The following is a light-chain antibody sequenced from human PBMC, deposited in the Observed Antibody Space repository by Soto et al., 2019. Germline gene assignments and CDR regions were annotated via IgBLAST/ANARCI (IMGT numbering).Light chain of an antibody. Sequence: QSVLTQPPSASGTPGQRVAISCSGSSSNIGSHTVNWYQQLPGTAPKLLIYGNDQRPSGVPDRFSGSKSGTSASLAISGLQSEDEDDYYCAAWDDSLNGPVFGGGTKLTVL. J-gene: IGLJ3*02. V-gene: IGLV1-44*01. CDR1: SSNIGSHT. CDR2: GND. CDR3: AAWDDSLNGPV.